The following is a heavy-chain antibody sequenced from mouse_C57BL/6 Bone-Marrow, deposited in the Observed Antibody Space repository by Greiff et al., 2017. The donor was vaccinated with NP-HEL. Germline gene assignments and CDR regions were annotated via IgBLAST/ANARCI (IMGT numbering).Heavy chain of an antibody. CDR1: GFTFSSYG. CDR2: ISSGGSYT. CDR3: ARQRIPFAY. Sequence: EVKLMESEGDLVKPGGSLKLSCAASGFTFSSYGMSWVRQTPDKRLEWVATISSGGSYTYYPDSVKGRFTISRDNAKNTLYLQMSSLKSEDTAMYYCARQRIPFAYWGQGTLVTVSA. J-gene: IGHJ3*01. V-gene: IGHV5-6*01.